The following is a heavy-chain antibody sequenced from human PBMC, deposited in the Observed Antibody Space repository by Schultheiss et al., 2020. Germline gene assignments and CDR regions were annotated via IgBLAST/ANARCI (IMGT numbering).Heavy chain of an antibody. D-gene: IGHD5-18*01. V-gene: IGHV4-39*01. CDR2: IYYSGST. J-gene: IGHJ4*02. CDR1: GGSISSSSYY. Sequence: SQPLSLTCTVSGGSISSSSYYWGWIRQPPGKGLEWIGSIYYSGSTYYNPSLKSRVTISVDTSKNQFSLKLSSVTAADTAVYYCAATETTWIQLWLFDYWGQGTLVTVSS. CDR3: AATETTWIQLWLFDY.